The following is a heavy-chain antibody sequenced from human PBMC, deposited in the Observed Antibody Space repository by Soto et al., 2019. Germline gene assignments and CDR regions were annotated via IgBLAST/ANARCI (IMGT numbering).Heavy chain of an antibody. D-gene: IGHD1-1*01. V-gene: IGHV3-23*01. CDR3: TTGPFIAWDY. J-gene: IGHJ4*02. Sequence: EVQLLESGGGLVQAGGSLRLSCAASGFTFSSFAMSWVRQAPGKGPEWVSVITSKGDTTYFADSVKGRFSISRDNSKNTLYLQLNSLRVEDTATYYCTTGPFIAWDYWGQGSLVTVSP. CDR1: GFTFSSFA. CDR2: ITSKGDTT.